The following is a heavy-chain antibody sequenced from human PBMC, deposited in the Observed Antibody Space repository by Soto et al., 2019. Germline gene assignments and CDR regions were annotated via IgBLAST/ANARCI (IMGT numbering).Heavy chain of an antibody. CDR2: IIPIFGTA. CDR1: GGTFSSYS. V-gene: IGHV1-69*01. Sequence: QVQLVQSGAGVKKPGSSVKVSCKASGGTFSSYSINWVRQAPGQGLEWMGEIIPIFGTANYAQKFQGRVTITADESTSTAYMELSSLRSEDTAVYYCARDGGRHSGGIDYWGQGPLVTVSS. J-gene: IGHJ4*02. CDR3: ARDGGRHSGGIDY. D-gene: IGHD1-26*01.